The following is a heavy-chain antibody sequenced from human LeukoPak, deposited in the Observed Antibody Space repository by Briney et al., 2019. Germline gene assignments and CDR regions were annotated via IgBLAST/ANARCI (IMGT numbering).Heavy chain of an antibody. Sequence: GGPLRLSCAASGFTFSSYGMHWVRQAPGKGLEWVAVISYDGSNKYYADSVKGRFTISRDNSKNTLYLQMNSLRAEDTAVYYCAKDSKWLRLSGLFDYWGQGTLVTVSS. CDR1: GFTFSSYG. CDR2: ISYDGSNK. V-gene: IGHV3-30*18. J-gene: IGHJ4*02. CDR3: AKDSKWLRLSGLFDY. D-gene: IGHD5-12*01.